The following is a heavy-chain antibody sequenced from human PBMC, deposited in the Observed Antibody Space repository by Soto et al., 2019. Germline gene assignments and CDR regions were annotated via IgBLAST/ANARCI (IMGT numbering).Heavy chain of an antibody. Sequence: GSLRLSCAASGFTFSSYSMNWVRQAPGKGLECVSGISSSSSYIYYADSVKGRFTISRDNAKNSLYLQMDSLRPEDMAVYYCARRARPDFYYMDVWGKGTTVTVSS. CDR3: ARRARPDFYYMDV. J-gene: IGHJ6*03. D-gene: IGHD6-6*01. CDR2: ISSSSSYI. CDR1: GFTFSSYS. V-gene: IGHV3-21*01.